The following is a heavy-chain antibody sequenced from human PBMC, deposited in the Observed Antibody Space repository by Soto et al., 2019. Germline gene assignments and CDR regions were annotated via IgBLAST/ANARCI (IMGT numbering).Heavy chain of an antibody. CDR1: GFTFSSYA. Sequence: EVQLVESGGGLVQPGGSLRLSCAASGFTFSSYAMHWVRQAPGKGLEYVSAISSNGGSTYYANSVKGRFTISRDNSQNTLYLQMGSLRAEDMAVYYCARASSSWDFDYWGQGTLVTVSS. CDR2: ISSNGGST. D-gene: IGHD6-13*01. CDR3: ARASSSWDFDY. V-gene: IGHV3-64*01. J-gene: IGHJ4*02.